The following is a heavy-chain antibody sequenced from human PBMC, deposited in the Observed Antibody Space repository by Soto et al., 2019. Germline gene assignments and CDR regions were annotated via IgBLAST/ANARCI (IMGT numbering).Heavy chain of an antibody. V-gene: IGHV4-59*12. Sequence: SETLSLTCTVSGGSISSYYWSWIRQPPGKGLEWIGYIYYSGSTNYNPSLKSRVTISVDTSKNQFSLKLSSVTAADTAVYYCAREGQWELLDDRGQGTLVTVSS. D-gene: IGHD1-26*01. J-gene: IGHJ4*02. CDR1: GGSISSYY. CDR2: IYYSGST. CDR3: AREGQWELLDD.